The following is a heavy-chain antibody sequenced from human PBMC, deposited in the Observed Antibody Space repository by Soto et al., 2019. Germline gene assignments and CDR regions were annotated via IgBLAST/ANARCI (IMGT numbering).Heavy chain of an antibody. D-gene: IGHD3-3*01. Sequence: QVQLVQSGAEVKKPGSSVRVSCKASGGSFSYYAISWVRQAPGQGLEWMGGIIPFSAAANYAQKFQGRVTITADESKSMVYRELSSRRPEDTGVYYCARSGEGYNDVLSGSYEGSWFDPWGQGTLATVSS. CDR2: IIPFSAAA. CDR1: GGSFSYYA. V-gene: IGHV1-69*01. J-gene: IGHJ5*02. CDR3: ARSGEGYNDVLSGSYEGSWFDP.